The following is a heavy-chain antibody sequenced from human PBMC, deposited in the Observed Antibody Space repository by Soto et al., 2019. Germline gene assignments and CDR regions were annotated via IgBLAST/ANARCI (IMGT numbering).Heavy chain of an antibody. V-gene: IGHV4-30-4*01. CDR2: IYYSGST. Sequence: QVQLQESGPGLVKPSQTLSLTCTVSGGSISSGDYYWSWIRQPPGKGLEWIGYIYYSGSTYYNPSLKSRVTISVDTSKNQFSLKLSSVTAADTAVYYCARGWMYYYASSGYYSGLFDLWGRGTLVTVSS. CDR1: GGSISSGDYY. CDR3: ARGWMYYYASSGYYSGLFDL. J-gene: IGHJ2*01. D-gene: IGHD3-22*01.